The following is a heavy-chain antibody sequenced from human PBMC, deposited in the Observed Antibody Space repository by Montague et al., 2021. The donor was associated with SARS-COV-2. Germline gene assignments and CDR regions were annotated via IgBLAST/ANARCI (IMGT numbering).Heavy chain of an antibody. CDR1: GGSVSSYY. J-gene: IGHJ5*02. CDR3: ARAGGFYDYWSGYSSSAGFFDP. CDR2: IYYSGST. Sequence: SETLSLTCTVSGGSVSSYYWSWIRQSPGKGLQWLGYIYYSGSTDYNPSLKSRVTISVATPKNQLSLRLNSVTTANTAVYFCARAGGFYDYWSGYSSSAGFFDPWGQGNLVTVSS. V-gene: IGHV4-59*02. D-gene: IGHD3-3*01.